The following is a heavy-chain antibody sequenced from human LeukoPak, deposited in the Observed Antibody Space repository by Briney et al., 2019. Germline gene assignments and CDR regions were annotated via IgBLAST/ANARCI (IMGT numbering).Heavy chain of an antibody. J-gene: IGHJ4*02. CDR1: GFTFSSYA. CDR2: IYYSGST. V-gene: IGHV4-39*07. CDR3: ARVTALWVTRHFDY. Sequence: GSLRLSCAASGFTFSSYAMSWVRQAPGKGLEWIGSIYYSGSTYYNPSLKSRVTISVDTSKNQFSLKLSSVTAADTAVYYCARVTALWVTRHFDYWGQGTLVTVSS. D-gene: IGHD2-21*01.